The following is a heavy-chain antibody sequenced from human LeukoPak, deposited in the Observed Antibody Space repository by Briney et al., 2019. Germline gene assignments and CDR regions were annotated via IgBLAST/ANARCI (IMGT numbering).Heavy chain of an antibody. CDR3: AKDYGPEYASGSSYFDS. Sequence: GRSLRLSCAASGFTFRPYGMHWVRQAPGKGLEWVAVIVHDGRNKYYGDSVKGRFTISRDNSKNIVYLQMNSLRAEDTARYYCAKDYGPEYASGSSYFDSWGQGTPVTVSS. CDR1: GFTFRPYG. D-gene: IGHD3-10*01. V-gene: IGHV3-30*18. CDR2: IVHDGRNK. J-gene: IGHJ4*02.